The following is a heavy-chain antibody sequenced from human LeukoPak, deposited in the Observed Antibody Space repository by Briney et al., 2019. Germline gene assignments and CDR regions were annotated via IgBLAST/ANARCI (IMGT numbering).Heavy chain of an antibody. CDR1: GYTFSNYH. D-gene: IGHD5-24*01. V-gene: IGHV1-46*01. CDR3: AREEARDGSTGYYFDY. J-gene: IGHJ4*02. CDR2: INPRYGSA. Sequence: ASVKVSCKASGYTFSNYHIHWVRQAPGQGIEWMGIINPRYGSATYAQKFQGRVTMTRDMSTSTVHMGLSSLRSDDTAVYYCAREEARDGSTGYYFDYWGQGTLLTVSS.